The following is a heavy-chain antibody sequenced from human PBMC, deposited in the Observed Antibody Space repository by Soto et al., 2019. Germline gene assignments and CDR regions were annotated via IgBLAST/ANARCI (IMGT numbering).Heavy chain of an antibody. J-gene: IGHJ4*02. D-gene: IGHD5-12*01. CDR1: GFTFSNYW. V-gene: IGHV3-7*01. CDR3: ASVAI. CDR2: IKQDGTEK. Sequence: EVQLVESGAGLVQPGGSLRLSCAASGFTFSNYWMSWVRQAPGKGLEWVANIKQDGTEKNYVDSVRGRFTISRDNAKGSLDLQMNSLTAEDTAVYYCASVAIWGQGTLVTVSS.